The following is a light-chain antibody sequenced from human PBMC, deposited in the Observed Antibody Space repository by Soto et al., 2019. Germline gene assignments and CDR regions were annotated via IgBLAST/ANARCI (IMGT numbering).Light chain of an antibody. CDR2: DVS. V-gene: IGLV2-14*01. CDR1: SSDVGGYNY. CDR3: SSYTKSSTLYV. J-gene: IGLJ1*01. Sequence: QSVLTQPASVSGSPGQSITISCTGTSSDVGGYNYVSWYQQHPGKAPKLMIYDVSNRPSGVSNRFSGSKSGNTASLTISGLQAEDEADYYCSSYTKSSTLYVFGTGNKLTVL.